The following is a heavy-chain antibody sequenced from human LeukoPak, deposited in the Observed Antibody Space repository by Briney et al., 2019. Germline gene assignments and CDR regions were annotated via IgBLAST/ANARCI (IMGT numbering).Heavy chain of an antibody. CDR1: GFTFSSYA. CDR2: ISGSGGST. CDR3: AKWGVLRDFDY. D-gene: IGHD3-10*01. V-gene: IGHV3-23*01. J-gene: IGHJ4*02. Sequence: GGPRSSSCAASGFTFSSYARSWVRQAPGKGLEWVSAISGSGGSTYYADSVKGRFTISRDNSKNTLYLQMNSLRAEDTAVYYCAKWGVLRDFDYWGQGTLVTVSS.